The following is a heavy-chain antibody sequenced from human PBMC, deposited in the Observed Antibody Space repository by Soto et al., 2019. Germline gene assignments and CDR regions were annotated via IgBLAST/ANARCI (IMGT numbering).Heavy chain of an antibody. CDR3: AKDRMVRSYYYGMDV. CDR2: ISYDGSNR. V-gene: IGHV3-30*18. J-gene: IGHJ6*02. D-gene: IGHD5-18*01. CDR1: GDSGFSFSSYG. Sequence: ESGGGVVQPGGSLRLSCAASGDSGFSFSSYGIHWVRQAPGKGLEWVSVISYDGSNRHLADSVKGRFAVSRDDAMHTVYLQMNALRPEDTAVYYCAKDRMVRSYYYGMDVWGQGTTVTVSS.